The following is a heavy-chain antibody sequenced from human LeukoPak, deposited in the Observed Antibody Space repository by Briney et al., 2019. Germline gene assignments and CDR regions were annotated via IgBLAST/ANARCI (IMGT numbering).Heavy chain of an antibody. CDR3: AKDFHCSGGSCQDY. CDR2: ISRSGSTK. V-gene: IGHV3-11*04. Sequence: GGSLRLSCAASGFTFSDYNMRWIRQAPGKGLEWVSSISRSGSTKYYADSVKGRFTISRDNSKNTLYLQMNSLRAEDTAVYYCAKDFHCSGGSCQDYWGQGTLVTVSS. D-gene: IGHD2-15*01. J-gene: IGHJ4*02. CDR1: GFTFSDYN.